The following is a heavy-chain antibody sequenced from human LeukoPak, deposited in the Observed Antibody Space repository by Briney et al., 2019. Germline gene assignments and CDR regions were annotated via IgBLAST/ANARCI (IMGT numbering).Heavy chain of an antibody. CDR2: ISGSGGST. J-gene: IGHJ4*02. V-gene: IGHV3-23*01. CDR1: GLTFSSYA. CDR3: AKDAPTTYDFWSGYQSAYFDY. Sequence: PGGSLRLSCAASGLTFSSYAMSWVRQAPGKGLEWGSAISGSGGSTYYADSVKGRFTISRDNSKNTLHLQMNSLRAEDTAVYYCAKDAPTTYDFWSGYQSAYFDYWGQGTLVTVSS. D-gene: IGHD3-3*01.